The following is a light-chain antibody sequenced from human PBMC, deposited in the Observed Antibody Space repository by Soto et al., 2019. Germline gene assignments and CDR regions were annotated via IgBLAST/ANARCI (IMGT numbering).Light chain of an antibody. CDR1: SSDVGGYNC. V-gene: IGLV2-11*01. CDR3: CSHSASYTFV. Sequence: SVLAQPRSVSGSPGQSVTISCTGTSSDVGGYNCVSWYQQHPGKAPQLIIYDVTQRPSGVPDRFSGSKSGNTASLSISGLQAEDEADYYCCSHSASYTFVFGTGTKVTV. J-gene: IGLJ1*01. CDR2: DVT.